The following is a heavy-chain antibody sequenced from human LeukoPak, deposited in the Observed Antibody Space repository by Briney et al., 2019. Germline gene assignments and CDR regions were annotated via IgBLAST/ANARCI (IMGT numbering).Heavy chain of an antibody. CDR2: IYYTGYT. V-gene: IGHV4-59*08. J-gene: IGHJ4*02. CDR1: GGSISSYY. D-gene: IGHD6-19*01. Sequence: PSETLSLTCTVSGGSISSYYWTWIRQPPGKGLEWIGCIYYTGYTGYNPSLQSRVTISLDTSKNQFSLRLSSVTAADTAVYYCARGTWSAGMNMRGYYFDYWGQGTLVTASS. CDR3: ARGTWSAGMNMRGYYFDY.